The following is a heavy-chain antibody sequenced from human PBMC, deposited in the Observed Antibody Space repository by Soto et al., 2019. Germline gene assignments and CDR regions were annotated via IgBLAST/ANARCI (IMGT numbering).Heavy chain of an antibody. J-gene: IGHJ6*02. Sequence: ASVKVSCKASGYTFTSYGISWVRQAPGQGLEWMGWISAYNGNTNYAQKLQGRVTMTTDTSTSTAYMELRSLRSDDTAVYYCARDVLRYFDWLFSNYYYGMDVWGQGTTVTVSS. CDR2: ISAYNGNT. CDR3: ARDVLRYFDWLFSNYYYGMDV. D-gene: IGHD3-9*01. CDR1: GYTFTSYG. V-gene: IGHV1-18*01.